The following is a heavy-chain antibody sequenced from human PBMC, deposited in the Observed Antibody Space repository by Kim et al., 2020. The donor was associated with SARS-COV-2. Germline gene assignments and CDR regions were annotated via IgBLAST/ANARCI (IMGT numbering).Heavy chain of an antibody. V-gene: IGHV1-2*02. Sequence: KFQGRVTMTRDTSISTAYMELSRLRSDDTAVYYCARGESVVVPAANWFDPWGQGTLVTVSS. J-gene: IGHJ5*02. CDR3: ARGESVVVPAANWFDP. D-gene: IGHD2-2*01.